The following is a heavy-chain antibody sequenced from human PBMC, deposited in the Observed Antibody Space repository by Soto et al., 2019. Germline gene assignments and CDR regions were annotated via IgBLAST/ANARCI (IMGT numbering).Heavy chain of an antibody. V-gene: IGHV3-23*01. CDR1: GFTFSSYA. J-gene: IGHJ4*02. CDR2: ISGSGGST. D-gene: IGHD2-15*01. CDR3: AKAYGRVYGGNWLFDY. Sequence: GGSLRLSCAASGFTFSSYAMSWVRQAPGKGLEWVSAISGSGGSTYYADSVKGRFTISRDNSKNTLYLQMNSLRAEDTAVYYCAKAYGRVYGGNWLFDYWGQGTLVTVSS.